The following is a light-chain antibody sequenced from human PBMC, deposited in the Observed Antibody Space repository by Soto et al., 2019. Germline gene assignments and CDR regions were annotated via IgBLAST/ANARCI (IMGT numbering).Light chain of an antibody. CDR1: QSISIC. V-gene: IGKV1-5*03. CDR3: QQYSTYTPRT. J-gene: IGKJ1*01. CDR2: KAS. Sequence: DIQMTQSPSTLSASVGVRVTITYRASQSISICVAWYQQKPGKAPKILIYKASSLESGVPSRFSGSGSGTEFTLTISSLQPDDFATYYCQQYSTYTPRTFGQGTQV.